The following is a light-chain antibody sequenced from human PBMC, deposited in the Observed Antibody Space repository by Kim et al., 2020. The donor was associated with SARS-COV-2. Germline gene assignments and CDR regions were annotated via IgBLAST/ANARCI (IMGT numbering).Light chain of an antibody. CDR3: QQRSNWPPWT. J-gene: IGKJ1*01. CDR2: DAS. CDR1: QSVSSY. Sequence: SPGERATLSCRDSQSVSSYLAWYQQKPGQAPRLLIYDASNRATGIPARFSGSGSGTDFTLTISSLEPEDFAVYYCQQRSNWPPWTFGQGTKVDIK. V-gene: IGKV3-11*01.